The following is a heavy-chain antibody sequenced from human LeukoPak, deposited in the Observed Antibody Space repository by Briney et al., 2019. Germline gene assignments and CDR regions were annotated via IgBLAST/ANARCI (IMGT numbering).Heavy chain of an antibody. Sequence: GGSLRLSCAASGFTFDDYAMHWVRQVPGKGLERVSGISWKSGTIGYADSVKGRFTISRDNANNSLYLQTNSLRAEDTAIYYCAKDGDDSSGYYPGYYGMDVWGQGTTVTASS. J-gene: IGHJ6*02. CDR1: GFTFDDYA. V-gene: IGHV3-9*01. CDR2: ISWKSGTI. D-gene: IGHD3-22*01. CDR3: AKDGDDSSGYYPGYYGMDV.